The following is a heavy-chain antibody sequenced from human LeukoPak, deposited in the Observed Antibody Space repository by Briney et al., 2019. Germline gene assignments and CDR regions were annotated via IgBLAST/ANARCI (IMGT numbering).Heavy chain of an antibody. CDR3: SRAVYDYVWGSYRSAYYFDY. D-gene: IGHD3-16*02. J-gene: IGHJ4*02. CDR1: GFTFSSYW. V-gene: IGHV3-7*01. CDR2: IKQDGSEK. Sequence: GGSLRLSCAASGFTFSSYWMSWVRQAPGKGLEWLANIKQDGSEKYYVDSVKGRFTISRDNAKNSLYLQMNSLRAEDTAVYYCSRAVYDYVWGSYRSAYYFDYWGQGTLVTVSS.